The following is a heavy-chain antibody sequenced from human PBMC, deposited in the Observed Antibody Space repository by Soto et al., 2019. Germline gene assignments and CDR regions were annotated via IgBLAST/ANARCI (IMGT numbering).Heavy chain of an antibody. CDR3: AKGSSTDSSGWT. CDR1: GFTFSSYA. D-gene: IGHD3-22*01. CDR2: ISGSGVST. Sequence: GGSLRLSCAASGFTFSSYAMSWVRQAPGKGPEWVSAISGSGVSTYYADSVKGRFTISRDNSKNTLYLQMNSLRAEDTAVYYCAKGSSTDSSGWTWGKGTLVTVPS. V-gene: IGHV3-23*01. J-gene: IGHJ1*01.